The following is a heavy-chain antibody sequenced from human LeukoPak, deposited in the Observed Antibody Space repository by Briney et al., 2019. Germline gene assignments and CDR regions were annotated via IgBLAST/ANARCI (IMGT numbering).Heavy chain of an antibody. CDR2: ISSSSGYI. Sequence: GGSLRLSCAASGFTFSNYNMNWVRQAPGKGLEWVSSISSSSGYIHYADSVKGRFTISRDNAKNSLYLQMNSLRAEDTAVYYCARLREDGYNSRCFDYWGQGTLVTVSS. J-gene: IGHJ4*02. D-gene: IGHD5-24*01. V-gene: IGHV3-21*01. CDR3: ARLREDGYNSRCFDY. CDR1: GFTFSNYN.